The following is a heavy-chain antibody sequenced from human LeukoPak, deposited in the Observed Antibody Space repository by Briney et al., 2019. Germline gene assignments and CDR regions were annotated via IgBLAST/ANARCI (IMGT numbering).Heavy chain of an antibody. V-gene: IGHV4-34*01. J-gene: IGHJ4*02. Sequence: SETLSLTCAVYGGSFSGYYWSWIRQPPGKGLEWIGEINHSGSTNYNPSLKSRVTISVDTSKNQFSLKLSSVTAADTAAYYCASNHRGSSNFGYWGQGTLVTVSS. CDR1: GGSFSGYY. D-gene: IGHD1-14*01. CDR3: ASNHRGSSNFGY. CDR2: INHSGST.